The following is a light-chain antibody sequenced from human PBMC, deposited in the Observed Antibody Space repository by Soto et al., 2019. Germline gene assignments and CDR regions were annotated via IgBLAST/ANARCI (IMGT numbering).Light chain of an antibody. Sequence: EIVLTQSPGTLSLSSGERATLSCRASQSVRSNYLAWYQQKPGQAPRLLIYGASSRATGIPDRFGGSGSGTDFTLTISRLEPEDFAVYYCQQYGSPPLIFGGGTKVEIK. CDR2: GAS. CDR1: QSVRSNY. CDR3: QQYGSPPLI. J-gene: IGKJ4*01. V-gene: IGKV3-20*01.